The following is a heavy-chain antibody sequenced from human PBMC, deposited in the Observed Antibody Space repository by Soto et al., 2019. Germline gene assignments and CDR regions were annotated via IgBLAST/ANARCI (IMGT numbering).Heavy chain of an antibody. Sequence: QVQLVESGGGVVQPGRSLRLSCAASGFTFSSYGMHWVRQAPGKGLEWVAVISYDGSNKYYADSVKGRFTISRDNSKNTLYLQMNSLRAEDTAVYYCAKDPGFGVTNPTTWGQGTLVTVSS. J-gene: IGHJ5*02. CDR2: ISYDGSNK. CDR3: AKDPGFGVTNPTT. D-gene: IGHD3-10*01. CDR1: GFTFSSYG. V-gene: IGHV3-30*18.